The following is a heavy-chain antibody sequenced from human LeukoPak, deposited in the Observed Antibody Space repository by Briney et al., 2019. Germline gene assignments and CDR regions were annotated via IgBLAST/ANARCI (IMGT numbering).Heavy chain of an antibody. D-gene: IGHD1-1*01. J-gene: IGHJ5*02. CDR1: GFTFSSYA. Sequence: PGGSVRLSCAASGFTFSSYAMHWVRQAPGRGLEWVAVISNDGHNKYYPDSVKGRFTISRDNSKNTLYLQMNSLRAEDTALYYCARGGVDWIDAWFDPWAQSTLVTVSS. CDR3: ARGGVDWIDAWFDP. V-gene: IGHV3-30-3*01. CDR2: ISNDGHNK.